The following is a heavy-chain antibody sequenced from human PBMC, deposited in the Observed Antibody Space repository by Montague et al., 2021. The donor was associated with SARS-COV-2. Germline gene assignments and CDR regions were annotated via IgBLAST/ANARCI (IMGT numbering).Heavy chain of an antibody. CDR3: ARGAPGY. CDR1: GGSFSDYH. J-gene: IGHJ4*02. Sequence: SETLSLTCAVYGGSFSDYHWTWIRQSPGQGLEWIGQVNYCGSTKYNPSLKSRVTISIDTSKNQFSLKLTSVTATDTAVYYCARGAPGYWGQGTLSPSPQ. CDR2: VNYCGST. V-gene: IGHV4-34*01. D-gene: IGHD1-1*01.